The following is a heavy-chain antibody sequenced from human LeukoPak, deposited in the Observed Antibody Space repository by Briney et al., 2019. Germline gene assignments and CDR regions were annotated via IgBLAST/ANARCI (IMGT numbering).Heavy chain of an antibody. Sequence: SEPLSLTCTVSGGSISSSSYYWGWIRQPTAKGLEWIGSSYYSGITYYNPSLQRRVTISVDTYNNQSSPKLSPVTAENAAVYYGARNASIAARRGPSYNWFDPWGQGNLVTVSS. CDR3: ARNASIAARRGPSYNWFDP. CDR2: SYYSGIT. D-gene: IGHD6-6*01. J-gene: IGHJ5*02. CDR1: GGSISSSSYY. V-gene: IGHV4-39*01.